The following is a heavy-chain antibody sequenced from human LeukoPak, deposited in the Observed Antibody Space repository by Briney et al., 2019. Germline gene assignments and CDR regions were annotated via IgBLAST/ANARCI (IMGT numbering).Heavy chain of an antibody. Sequence: SVKVSCKASGGTFSSYAISWVRQAPGQGLEWMGRIIPIFGIANYAQKFQGRVTITADKSTSTAYMELSSLRSEDTAVYYCAREDGGGLDYWGQGTLVTVSS. CDR1: GGTFSSYA. CDR2: IIPIFGIA. J-gene: IGHJ4*02. D-gene: IGHD4-23*01. CDR3: AREDGGGLDY. V-gene: IGHV1-69*04.